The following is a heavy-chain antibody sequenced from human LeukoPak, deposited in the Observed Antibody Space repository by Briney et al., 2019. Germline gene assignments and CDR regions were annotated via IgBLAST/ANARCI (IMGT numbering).Heavy chain of an antibody. D-gene: IGHD6-13*01. V-gene: IGHV4-38-2*02. CDR3: ARIAGTRIIPDYYYHGMDV. Sequence: SETLSLTCTVSGYSISSGYYWGWIRQPPGKGLEWIGSIYHSGSTYYNPSLKSRVTISVDTSKNQFSLKLSSVTAADTAVYYCARIAGTRIIPDYYYHGMDVWGQGTTVTVSS. CDR2: IYHSGST. J-gene: IGHJ6*02. CDR1: GYSISSGYY.